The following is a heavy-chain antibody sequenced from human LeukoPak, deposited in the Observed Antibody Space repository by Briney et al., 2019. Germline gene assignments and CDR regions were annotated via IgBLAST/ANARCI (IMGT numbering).Heavy chain of an antibody. D-gene: IGHD3-22*01. CDR1: GFTFSSYA. J-gene: IGHJ5*02. CDR3: AKDLNTMEVVVTDNWFDP. CDR2: ISGSGGST. V-gene: IGHV3-23*01. Sequence: GGSLRLSCAASGFTFSSYAMSWVRQAPGKGLEWVSAISGSGGSTYYADSVKGRFTISRDNSKNTLYLQVNSLTAEDTAVYYCAKDLNTMEVVVTDNWFDPWGQGTLVTVSS.